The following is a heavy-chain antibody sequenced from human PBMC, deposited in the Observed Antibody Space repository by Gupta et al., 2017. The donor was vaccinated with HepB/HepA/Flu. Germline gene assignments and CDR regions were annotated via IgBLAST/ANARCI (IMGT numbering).Heavy chain of an antibody. J-gene: IGHJ6*02. Sequence: EVQLFESGGGLVQPGWSLRLSCATSGFTFSSYAMAWVRQGPGKGLAGVSAIATSGDTTYYAGSVKGRFTISRDNSNNTLYLHMNSLRAEDTAVYYCAKNGGSSNYYGLDVWGQGTTVTVSS. CDR3: AKNGGSSNYYGLDV. CDR2: IATSGDTT. V-gene: IGHV3-23*01. D-gene: IGHD6-6*01. CDR1: GFTFSSYA.